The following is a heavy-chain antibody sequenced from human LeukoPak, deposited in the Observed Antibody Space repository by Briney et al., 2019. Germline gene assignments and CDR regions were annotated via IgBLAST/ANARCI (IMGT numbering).Heavy chain of an antibody. D-gene: IGHD3-16*01. CDR1: GFTFSSFA. Sequence: GGSLRLSCAASGFTFSSFAMHWVRQAPGKGLEWVTVISIDGTREHYADSVKGRFTISRDNSKSTLYLQMDSLRAEDTAVYYCAKEGEGDSWDSLDYWGQGTLVTVTS. V-gene: IGHV3-30*04. J-gene: IGHJ4*02. CDR3: AKEGEGDSWDSLDY. CDR2: ISIDGTRE.